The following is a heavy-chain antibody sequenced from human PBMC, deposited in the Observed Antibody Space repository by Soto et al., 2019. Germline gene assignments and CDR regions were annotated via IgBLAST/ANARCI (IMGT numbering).Heavy chain of an antibody. D-gene: IGHD3-22*01. V-gene: IGHV3-21*01. CDR2: ISSSSSCI. J-gene: IGHJ6*02. CDR1: GFTFSSYA. CDR3: ARNRVYKESSGEDGMDV. Sequence: GGSLRLSCAASGFTFSSYAMNWVRQAPGKGLEWVSSISSSSSCIYYADAVKGRFTISRDNAKNTLYLQMNSLRAEDEAVDYYARNRVYKESSGEDGMDVWGQGTTVTVSS.